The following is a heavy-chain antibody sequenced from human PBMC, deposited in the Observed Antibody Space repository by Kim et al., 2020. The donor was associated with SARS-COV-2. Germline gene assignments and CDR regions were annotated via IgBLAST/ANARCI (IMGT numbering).Heavy chain of an antibody. CDR1: GGSFSGYY. D-gene: IGHD3-10*01. Sequence: SETLSLTCAVYGGSFSGYYWSWIRQPPGKGLEWIGEINHSGSTNYNLSLKSRVTISVDTSKNQFSLKLSSVTAADTAVYYCARGRPYGSGSLNWFDPWGQGTLVTVSS. J-gene: IGHJ5*02. V-gene: IGHV4-34*01. CDR3: ARGRPYGSGSLNWFDP. CDR2: INHSGST.